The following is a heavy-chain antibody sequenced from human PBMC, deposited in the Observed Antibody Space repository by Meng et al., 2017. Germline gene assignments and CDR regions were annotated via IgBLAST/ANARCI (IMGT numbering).Heavy chain of an antibody. D-gene: IGHD3-22*01. CDR1: GFTFSSYA. J-gene: IGHJ5*02. CDR3: ARDIIIEDYDSSGRLT. CDR2: ISYGGSNK. Sequence: GGSLRLSCAASGFTFSSYAMHWVRQAPGKGLEWVAVISYGGSNKYYADSVKGRFTISRDNSKNMLYLQMNSLRAEDKAVYYYARDIIIEDYDSSGRLTWGQGKRVTGYS. V-gene: IGHV3-30*04.